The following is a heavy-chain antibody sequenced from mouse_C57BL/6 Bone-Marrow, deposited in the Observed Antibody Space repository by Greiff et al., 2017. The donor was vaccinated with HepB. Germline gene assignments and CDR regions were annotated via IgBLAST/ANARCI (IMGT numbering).Heavy chain of an antibody. V-gene: IGHV1-61*01. CDR1: GYTFTSYW. J-gene: IGHJ3*01. D-gene: IGHD2-4*01. CDR3: ASAYDYCAWFAY. Sequence: QVQLQQPGAELVRPGSSVKLSCKASGYTFTSYWMDWVKQRTGQGLEWIGNTYPSDSETHYNQKFKDKATLNVDKSSSTAYMQLSSLTSEDSAVYYCASAYDYCAWFAYWGQGTLVTVSA. CDR2: TYPSDSET.